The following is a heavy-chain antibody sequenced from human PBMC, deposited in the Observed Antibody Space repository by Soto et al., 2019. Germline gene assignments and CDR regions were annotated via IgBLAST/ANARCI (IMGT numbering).Heavy chain of an antibody. V-gene: IGHV5-10-1*01. Sequence: GELLKSWVKGSGDRRTSYRVSRGGQKPGKGLEWMGRIDPSDSYTNYSPSFQGHVTISADKSISTAYLQWSSLKASDTAMYYCARLARSFYYYGMDVWGQGTTVTVSS. CDR3: ARLARSFYYYGMDV. CDR1: GDRRTSYR. D-gene: IGHD6-13*01. J-gene: IGHJ6*02. CDR2: IDPSDSYT.